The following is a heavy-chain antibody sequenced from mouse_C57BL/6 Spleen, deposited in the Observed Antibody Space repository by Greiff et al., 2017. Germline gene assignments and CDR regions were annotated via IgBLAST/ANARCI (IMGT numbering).Heavy chain of an antibody. Sequence: VKLVEYGAELVRPGASVTLSCKASGYTFTDYEMHWVKQTPVHGLEWIGAIDPETGGTAYNQKFNGKAILTADKSSSSAYMELRSLTSEDSAVYYCTIDSSCYPAWFAYWGQGTLVTVSA. CDR2: IDPETGGT. V-gene: IGHV1-15*01. D-gene: IGHD3-2*02. J-gene: IGHJ3*01. CDR3: TIDSSCYPAWFAY. CDR1: GYTFTDYE.